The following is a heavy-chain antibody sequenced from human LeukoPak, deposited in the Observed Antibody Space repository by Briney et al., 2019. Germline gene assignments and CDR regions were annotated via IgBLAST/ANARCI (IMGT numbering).Heavy chain of an antibody. D-gene: IGHD6-13*01. CDR3: ARDRSSSYTRDWFDP. CDR2: IYNSESI. Sequence: SETLSLTCTVSGGSINGYYWSWIRQPAGKGLEWIGRIYNSESINYNPSLRSRVTMSIDTSKNQFSLKLNSVTAADTAVYYCARDRSSSYTRDWFDPWGQGALVTVSS. CDR1: GGSINGYY. J-gene: IGHJ5*02. V-gene: IGHV4-4*07.